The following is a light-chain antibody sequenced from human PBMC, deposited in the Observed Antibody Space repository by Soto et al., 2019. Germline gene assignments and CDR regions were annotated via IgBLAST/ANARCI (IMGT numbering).Light chain of an antibody. CDR1: QSVSRN. J-gene: IGKJ4*01. Sequence: EIAMTQSPATRSLSAGERATLSWGASQSVSRNLAWYQQKPGQAPRLLIYGASTRATGIPARFSGSGSGTEFTLTISSLKSEDFAVYDCQQYNNWTGTFGGGTKVDIK. CDR3: QQYNNWTGT. V-gene: IGKV3-15*01. CDR2: GAS.